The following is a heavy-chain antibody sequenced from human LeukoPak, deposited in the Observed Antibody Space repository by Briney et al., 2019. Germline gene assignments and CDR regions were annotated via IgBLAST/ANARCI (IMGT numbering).Heavy chain of an antibody. D-gene: IGHD3-10*01. CDR3: STRELRYYGSGTYPVAFDI. CDR1: GFTFSNAW. J-gene: IGHJ3*02. CDR2: IRSNTDSGTT. V-gene: IGHV3-15*01. Sequence: PGESLRLSCAASGFTFSNAWMNWVRQAPGQGLEWVARIRSNTDSGTTDYAAPAKGRFTISRDDSINTLYLRLNGLTTADTAVYYCSTRELRYYGSGTYPVAFDIWGQGTMVTVSS.